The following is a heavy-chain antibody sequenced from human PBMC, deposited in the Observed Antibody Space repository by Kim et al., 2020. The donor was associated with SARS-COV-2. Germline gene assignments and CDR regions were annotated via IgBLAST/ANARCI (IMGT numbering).Heavy chain of an antibody. Sequence: PGSVKGRLTIARENAKNSLYLQMNSLRAGDTAVYYCARGYSSSWYWAFDIWGQGTMVTVSS. D-gene: IGHD6-13*01. V-gene: IGHV3-13*01. J-gene: IGHJ3*02. CDR3: ARGYSSSWYWAFDI.